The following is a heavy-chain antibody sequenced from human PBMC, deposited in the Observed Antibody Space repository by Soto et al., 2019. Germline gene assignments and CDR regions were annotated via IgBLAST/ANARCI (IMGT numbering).Heavy chain of an antibody. J-gene: IGHJ6*02. CDR1: GFTFSSYS. D-gene: IGHD3-10*01. Sequence: GGSLRLSCAASGFTFSSYSMNWVRQAPGKGLEWVSSISSSSSYIYYADSVKGRFTISRDNAKNSLYLQMNSLRAEDTAVYYCARVGGSGSYYNGEALNYYYYGMDVWGQGTTVTVSS. CDR3: ARVGGSGSYYNGEALNYYYYGMDV. CDR2: ISSSSSYI. V-gene: IGHV3-21*01.